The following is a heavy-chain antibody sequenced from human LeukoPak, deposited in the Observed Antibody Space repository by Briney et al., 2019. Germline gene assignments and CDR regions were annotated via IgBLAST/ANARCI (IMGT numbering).Heavy chain of an antibody. D-gene: IGHD2-2*01. CDR2: ISGSGGST. V-gene: IGHV3-23*01. J-gene: IGHJ4*02. CDR3: AKNANLVVVPAAMWY. CDR1: GFTFDDYA. Sequence: GGSLRLSCAASGFTFDDYAMHWVRQAPGKGLEWVSAISGSGGSTYYADSVKGRFTISRDNSKNTLYLQMNSLRAEDTAVYYCAKNANLVVVPAAMWYWGQGTLVTVSS.